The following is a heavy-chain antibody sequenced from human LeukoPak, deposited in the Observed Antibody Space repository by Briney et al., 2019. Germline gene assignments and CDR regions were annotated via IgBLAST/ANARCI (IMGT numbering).Heavy chain of an antibody. CDR3: ARGLFGYCSSTSCYWSPKNYYYYYMDV. Sequence: PSQTLSLTCTVSGGSISSGDYYWSWIRQPPGKGLDWIGYIYYSGSTYYNPSLKSRVTISVDTSKNQFSLKLSSVTAADTAVYYCARGLFGYCSSTSCYWSPKNYYYYYMDVWGKGTTVTVSS. J-gene: IGHJ6*03. CDR1: GGSISSGDYY. V-gene: IGHV4-30-4*08. D-gene: IGHD2-2*03. CDR2: IYYSGST.